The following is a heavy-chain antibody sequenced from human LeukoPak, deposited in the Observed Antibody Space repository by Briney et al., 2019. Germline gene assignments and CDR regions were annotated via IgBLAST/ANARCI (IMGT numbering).Heavy chain of an antibody. J-gene: IGHJ4*02. V-gene: IGHV3-23*01. CDR1: GFIFDAHD. Sequence: GGSLRLSCGASGFIFDAHDMYWVRQAPGKGLEWVSGIRNSDGTTYYADSVKGRFTIFGDSSKNTLYLQMNSLRAEDTALYYCAKGLERESRLDSWGQGTLVTVSS. CDR2: IRNSDGTT. CDR3: AKGLERESRLDS. D-gene: IGHD1-1*01.